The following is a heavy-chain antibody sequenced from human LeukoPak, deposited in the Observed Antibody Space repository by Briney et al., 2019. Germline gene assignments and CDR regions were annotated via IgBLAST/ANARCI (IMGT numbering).Heavy chain of an antibody. CDR2: IYSGGST. J-gene: IGHJ4*02. Sequence: GGSLRLSCAASGFTVSSNYMSWVRQAPGKGLEWVSVIYSGGSTYYADSVRGRFTISRDNSENTLYLQMNSLRAEDTAVYYCARDLHRYGSGSDYWGQGTLVTVSS. CDR1: GFTVSSNY. CDR3: ARDLHRYGSGSDY. D-gene: IGHD3-10*01. V-gene: IGHV3-66*01.